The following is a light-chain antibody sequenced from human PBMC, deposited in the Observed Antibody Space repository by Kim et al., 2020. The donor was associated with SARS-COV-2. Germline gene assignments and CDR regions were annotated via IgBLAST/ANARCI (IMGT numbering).Light chain of an antibody. CDR1: QSISSR. V-gene: IGKV1-5*03. J-gene: IGKJ2*01. CDR3: QHYNSFSA. CDR2: KAS. Sequence: DIQMTQSPSTLSASVGDGVTITCRASQSISSRLAWYQQKPGKAPNLLIYKASSLESGVTSRFSGSGSGTEFTLTISSLQPDDFATYYCQHYNSFSAFGQGTKLEI.